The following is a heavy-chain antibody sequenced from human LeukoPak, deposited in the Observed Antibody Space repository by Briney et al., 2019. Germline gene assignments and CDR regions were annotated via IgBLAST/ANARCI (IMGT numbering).Heavy chain of an antibody. D-gene: IGHD2-2*01. CDR3: ARDLSSSWHTPTGY. CDR2: ISSTSGNM. CDR1: GFTFSSYS. Sequence: PGGSLRLSCAASGFTFSSYSMNWVRQAPGKGLEWVSSISSTSGNMYYADSVKGRFSISRDNAKNSLFLQMNSLRAEDTAVYYCARDLSSSWHTPTGYWGQGTLVTVSS. J-gene: IGHJ4*02. V-gene: IGHV3-21*01.